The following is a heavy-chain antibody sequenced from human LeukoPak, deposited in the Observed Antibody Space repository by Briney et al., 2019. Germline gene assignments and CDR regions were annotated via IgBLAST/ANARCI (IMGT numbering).Heavy chain of an antibody. J-gene: IGHJ3*02. CDR3: ARDSSGWYFLANAFDI. Sequence: ASVKVSCKASGYTFTSYGISWVRQAPGQGLEWMGWISAYIGNTNYAQKLQGRVTMTTDTSTSTAYMELRSLRSDDTAVYYCARDSSGWYFLANAFDIWGQGTMVTVSS. D-gene: IGHD6-19*01. V-gene: IGHV1-18*01. CDR1: GYTFTSYG. CDR2: ISAYIGNT.